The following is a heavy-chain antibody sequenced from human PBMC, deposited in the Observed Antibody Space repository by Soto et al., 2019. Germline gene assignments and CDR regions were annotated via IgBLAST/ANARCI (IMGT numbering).Heavy chain of an antibody. V-gene: IGHV6-1*01. CDR2: TYYRSKWYN. D-gene: IGHD2-8*01. Sequence: SPTLSLTCAISGDSVSSNSAAWNWIRQSPSRGLEWLGRTYYRSKWYNDYAVSVKSRITINPDTSKNQFSLQLNSVTPEDTAVYYCARAVDIVLMVYAGGHDAFDIWGQGTMVTVSS. CDR3: ARAVDIVLMVYAGGHDAFDI. J-gene: IGHJ3*02. CDR1: GDSVSSNSAA.